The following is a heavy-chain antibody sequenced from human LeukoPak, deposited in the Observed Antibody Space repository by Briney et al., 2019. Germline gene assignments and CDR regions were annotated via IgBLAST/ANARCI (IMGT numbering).Heavy chain of an antibody. Sequence: ASVKVSFKASVYTFTSYGISWVGQAPGQGLDWMGWISAYNGNTNYAQKLQARVTMTTDTSASTANLDARNLRSDYTAVYYCAKVVRDNRGWYVGTGFDYWGEGTLGTVSS. J-gene: IGHJ4*02. CDR3: AKVVRDNRGWYVGTGFDY. CDR1: VYTFTSYG. V-gene: IGHV1-18*01. CDR2: ISAYNGNT. D-gene: IGHD6-19*01.